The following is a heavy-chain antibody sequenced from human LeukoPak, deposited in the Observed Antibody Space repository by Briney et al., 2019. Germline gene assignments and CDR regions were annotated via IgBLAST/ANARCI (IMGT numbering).Heavy chain of an antibody. V-gene: IGHV3-33*01. D-gene: IGHD1-26*01. CDR3: ATTGGSSQNLGY. J-gene: IGHJ4*02. Sequence: GGSLRLSCAASGFTFRRYGMHWVRQAPGKGLEWVAVIWYDGGTKYYADSVKGRFAIPRDKSKNTLALQMSSLRGGDTALYYCATTGGSSQNLGYWGRGTLVTVSS. CDR1: GFTFRRYG. CDR2: IWYDGGTK.